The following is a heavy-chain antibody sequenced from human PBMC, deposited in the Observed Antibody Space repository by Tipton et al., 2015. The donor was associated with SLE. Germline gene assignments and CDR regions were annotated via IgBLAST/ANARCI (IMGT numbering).Heavy chain of an antibody. CDR2: IFSSGNT. V-gene: IGHV4-61*02. J-gene: IGHJ4*02. D-gene: IGHD2-21*01. CDR1: GDSMNSGVYY. CDR3: AREGISYCGGDCHGSFDY. Sequence: LRLSCTVSGDSMNSGVYYWSWLRQPAGKGLEWIGRIFSSGNTIYNPSLKSRVTISEDTSKNQFSLRLGFVTAADTAVYYCAREGISYCGGDCHGSFDYWGQGSLVTVSS.